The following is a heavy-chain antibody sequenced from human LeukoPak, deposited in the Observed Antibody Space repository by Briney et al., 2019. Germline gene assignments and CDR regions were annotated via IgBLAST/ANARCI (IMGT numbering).Heavy chain of an antibody. J-gene: IGHJ5*02. CDR2: TYYRSKWYN. V-gene: IGHV6-1*01. CDR1: GDSVSSDSAA. Sequence: SETLSLTCAISGDSVSSDSAAWNWIRQSPSRGLEWLGRTYYRSKWYNDYAVSVKSRITINPDTSKTQFSLKLSSVTAADTAVYYCARLIGSKISKITMVRGVRRNWFDPWGQGTLVTVSS. D-gene: IGHD3-10*01. CDR3: ARLIGSKISKITMVRGVRRNWFDP.